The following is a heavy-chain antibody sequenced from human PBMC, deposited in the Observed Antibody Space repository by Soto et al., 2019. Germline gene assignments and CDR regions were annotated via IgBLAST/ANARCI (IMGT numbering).Heavy chain of an antibody. V-gene: IGHV3-23*01. CDR2: ISGSDGKT. Sequence: PGGSLRLSCAASVFSFGSYALRWVRQAPGKGLELVSTISGSDGKTFYADSVKGRFSISRDTSQSTLYLQMNSLRADDTAMYYCARWSYLDYWGQGTRVTVSS. D-gene: IGHD3-3*01. J-gene: IGHJ4*02. CDR1: VFSFGSYA. CDR3: ARWSYLDY.